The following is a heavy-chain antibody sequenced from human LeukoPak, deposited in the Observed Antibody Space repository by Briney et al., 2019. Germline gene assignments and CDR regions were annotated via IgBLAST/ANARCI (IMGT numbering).Heavy chain of an antibody. Sequence: SETLSLTCTVSGGSISSSSYYWGWIRQPPGKGLEWIGSIYYSGSTYYNPSLKSRVTISVDTPKNQFSLKLSSVTAADTAVYYCARRWWTLLGPYYFDYWGQGTLVTVSS. CDR3: ARRWWTLLGPYYFDY. D-gene: IGHD2-15*01. CDR2: IYYSGST. V-gene: IGHV4-39*01. CDR1: GGSISSSSYY. J-gene: IGHJ4*02.